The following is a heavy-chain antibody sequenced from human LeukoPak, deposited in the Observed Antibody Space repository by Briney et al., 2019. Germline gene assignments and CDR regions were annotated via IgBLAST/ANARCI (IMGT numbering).Heavy chain of an antibody. CDR1: GFTFSSYW. D-gene: IGHD3-22*01. Sequence: PGGSLRLSCAASGFTFSSYWMSWVRQAPGKGLEWVANIKQDGSEKYYVDSVKGRFTISRDNAKNSLYLQMNSLRAEDTAVYYCARVLVTMITNRFDPWGQGTLVTVSS. V-gene: IGHV3-7*01. J-gene: IGHJ5*02. CDR3: ARVLVTMITNRFDP. CDR2: IKQDGSEK.